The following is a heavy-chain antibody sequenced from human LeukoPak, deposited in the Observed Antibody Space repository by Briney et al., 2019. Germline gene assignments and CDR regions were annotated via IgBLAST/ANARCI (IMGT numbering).Heavy chain of an antibody. CDR3: ARASYGDYYFDY. J-gene: IGHJ4*02. CDR1: GGSISSGGYY. V-gene: IGHV4-31*03. D-gene: IGHD4-17*01. CDR2: IYYSGST. Sequence: SQTLSLTCTVSGGSISSGGYYWSWIRQHPGKGPEWIGYIYYSGSTYYNPSLKSRVTISVDTSKNQFSLKLSSVTAADTAVYYCARASYGDYYFDYWGQGTLVTVSS.